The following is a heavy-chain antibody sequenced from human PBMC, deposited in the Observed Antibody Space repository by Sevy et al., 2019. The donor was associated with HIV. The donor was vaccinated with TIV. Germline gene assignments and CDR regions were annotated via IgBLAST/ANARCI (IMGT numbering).Heavy chain of an antibody. Sequence: GGSLRLSCAASGFTFDDYTMHWVRQAPGKGLEWVSLISWDGGSTYYADSVKGRFTISRDNSKNSLYLQMNSLRTEDTALYYCAKYSGRKSELVYYYYGMDVWGQGTTVTVSS. CDR3: AKYSGRKSELVYYYYGMDV. D-gene: IGHD6-13*01. CDR1: GFTFDDYT. CDR2: ISWDGGST. V-gene: IGHV3-43*01. J-gene: IGHJ6*02.